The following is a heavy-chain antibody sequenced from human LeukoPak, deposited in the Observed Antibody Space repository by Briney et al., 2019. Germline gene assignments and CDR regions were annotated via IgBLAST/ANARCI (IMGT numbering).Heavy chain of an antibody. J-gene: IGHJ4*02. CDR1: GFTFSSHS. CDR2: ISSSSSTI. V-gene: IGHV3-48*01. Sequence: GGSLRLSCAASGFTFSSHSMNWVRQAPGKGLEWVSYISSSSSTIYYADSVKGRFTISRDNAKNSLYLQMNSLRAEDTAVYYCARHSMVRGVTVGDYWGQGTLVTVSS. CDR3: ARHSMVRGVTVGDY. D-gene: IGHD3-10*01.